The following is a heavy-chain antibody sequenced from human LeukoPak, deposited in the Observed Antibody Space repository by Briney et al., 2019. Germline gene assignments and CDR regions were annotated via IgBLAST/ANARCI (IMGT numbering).Heavy chain of an antibody. CDR3: AKGRHCSGGSCYSVSDY. Sequence: QSGGSLRLSCAASGFTFSSYAMSWVRQAPGKGLEWVSAISGSGGSTYYADSVKGRFTISRDNSKNTLCLQMNSLRAEDTAVYYCAKGRHCSGGSCYSVSDYWGQGTLVTVSS. J-gene: IGHJ4*02. D-gene: IGHD2-15*01. CDR2: ISGSGGST. V-gene: IGHV3-23*01. CDR1: GFTFSSYA.